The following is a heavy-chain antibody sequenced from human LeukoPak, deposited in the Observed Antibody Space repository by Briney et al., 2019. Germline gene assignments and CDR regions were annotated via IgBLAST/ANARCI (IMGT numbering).Heavy chain of an antibody. Sequence: ASVRVSCKASGFTFTTYFMHWVRQAPGQGLEWMGWINPYSGGTNSAQKFQGRVTMTRDTSISTAYMELSMLTSDDTAVYYCGRATYTSIWFHDAFDIWGQGTMVTVSS. CDR1: GFTFTTYF. D-gene: IGHD3-9*01. CDR2: INPYSGGT. V-gene: IGHV1-2*02. CDR3: GRATYTSIWFHDAFDI. J-gene: IGHJ3*02.